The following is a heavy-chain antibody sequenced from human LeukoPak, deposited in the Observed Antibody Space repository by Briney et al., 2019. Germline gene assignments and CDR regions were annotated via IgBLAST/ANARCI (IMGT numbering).Heavy chain of an antibody. V-gene: IGHV1-69*13. CDR1: GGTFSSYA. CDR2: IIPIFGTA. J-gene: IGHJ3*02. CDR3: ARDRGYYYDSSGYYLGAFDI. Sequence: ASVKVSCKASGGTFSSYAISWVRQAPGQGLEWMGGIIPIFGTANCAQKFQGRVTIIADESTSTAYMELSSLRSEDTAVYYCARDRGYYYDSSGYYLGAFDIWGQGTMVTVSS. D-gene: IGHD3-22*01.